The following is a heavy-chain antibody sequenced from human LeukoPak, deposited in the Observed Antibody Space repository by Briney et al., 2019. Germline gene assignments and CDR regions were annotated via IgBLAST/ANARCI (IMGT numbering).Heavy chain of an antibody. Sequence: SETLSLTCTVSGGSISSYYWSWIRQPPGKGLEWIGYIYTSGSTNYNPSLKSRVTMSVDTSKNQFSLKLSSVTAADTAVYYCARDEVYSSSSYYYYYMDVWGKGTTVTVSS. CDR3: ARDEVYSSSSYYYYYMDV. D-gene: IGHD6-6*01. CDR1: GGSISSYY. CDR2: IYTSGST. J-gene: IGHJ6*03. V-gene: IGHV4-4*08.